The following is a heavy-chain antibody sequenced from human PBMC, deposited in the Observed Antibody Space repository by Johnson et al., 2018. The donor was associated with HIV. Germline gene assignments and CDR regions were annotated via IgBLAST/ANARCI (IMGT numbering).Heavy chain of an antibody. D-gene: IGHD2-15*01. CDR2: IYRGGST. J-gene: IGHJ3*02. Sequence: VQLVESGGGLVQPGGSLRLSCAASGFTVSSNYMSWVRQAPGKGLAWVSVIYRGGSTYYADSVTGRVPIPRYNSKNTLYLQMNSLRAEATAVYYCARELGYCSGGSCYDAFDILGQGTMVTVSS. CDR3: ARELGYCSGGSCYDAFDI. CDR1: GFTVSSNY. V-gene: IGHV3-66*01.